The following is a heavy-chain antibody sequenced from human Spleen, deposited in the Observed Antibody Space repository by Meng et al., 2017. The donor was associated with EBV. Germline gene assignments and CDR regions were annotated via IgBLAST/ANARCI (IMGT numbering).Heavy chain of an antibody. V-gene: IGHV4-39*01. Sequence: EARPGPATSWETLSPPSTGPGGSISSSSYCGGWIRQAPGKGLEWIVCIYYSGSTYYNPSFESRVTISVDTSRNQFTLKLSSVTAADTAVYSCARLLYSGYGYPDYWGQGTLVTVSS. J-gene: IGHJ4*02. CDR1: GGSISSSSYC. CDR3: ARLLYSGYGYPDY. CDR2: IYYSGST. D-gene: IGHD5-12*01.